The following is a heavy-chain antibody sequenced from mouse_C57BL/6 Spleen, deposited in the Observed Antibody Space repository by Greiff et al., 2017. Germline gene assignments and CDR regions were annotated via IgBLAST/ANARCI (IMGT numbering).Heavy chain of an antibody. Sequence: VQLQQPGAELVRPGSSVKLSCKASGYTFTSYWMHWVKQRPIQGLEWIGNIDPSDSETHYNQKFKDKATLTVDKSSSTAYMQLSSLTSEDSAVYYGARRTTVVAPYAMDYWGQGTSVTVSS. D-gene: IGHD1-1*01. CDR1: GYTFTSYW. V-gene: IGHV1-52*01. CDR2: IDPSDSET. J-gene: IGHJ4*01. CDR3: ARRTTVVAPYAMDY.